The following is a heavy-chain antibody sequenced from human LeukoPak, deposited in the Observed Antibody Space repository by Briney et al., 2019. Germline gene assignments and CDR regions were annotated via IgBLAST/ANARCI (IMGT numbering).Heavy chain of an antibody. CDR1: GFTFSSYA. Sequence: GGSLRLSCAASGFTFSSYAMSWVRQAPGKGLEWVSATSGSGGSTYYADSVKGRFTISRDNSKNTLYLQMNSLRAEDTAVYYCAKTPRLLYSYGYGVDYWGQGTLVTVSS. D-gene: IGHD5-18*01. J-gene: IGHJ4*02. CDR3: AKTPRLLYSYGYGVDY. CDR2: TSGSGGST. V-gene: IGHV3-23*01.